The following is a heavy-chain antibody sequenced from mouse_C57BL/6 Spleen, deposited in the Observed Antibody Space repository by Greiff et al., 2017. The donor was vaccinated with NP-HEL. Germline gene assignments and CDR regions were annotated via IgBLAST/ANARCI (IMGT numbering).Heavy chain of an antibody. D-gene: IGHD2-4*01. CDR1: GFTFSSYA. Sequence: EVHLVESGGGLVKPGGSLKLSCAASGFTFSSYAMSWVRQTPEKRLEWVATISDGGSYTYYPDNVKGRFTISRDNAKNNLYLQMSHLKSEDTAMYYCARVHDYGWFAYWGQGTLVTVSA. V-gene: IGHV5-4*01. CDR2: ISDGGSYT. J-gene: IGHJ3*01. CDR3: ARVHDYGWFAY.